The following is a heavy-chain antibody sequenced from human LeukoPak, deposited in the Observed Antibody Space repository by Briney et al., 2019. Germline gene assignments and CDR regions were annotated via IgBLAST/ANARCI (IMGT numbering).Heavy chain of an antibody. V-gene: IGHV3-30*04. D-gene: IGHD2-2*01. CDR3: ARTGDCSSTSCYLPFDY. CDR1: GFTFSTYA. CDR2: ISSDGSNK. J-gene: IGHJ4*02. Sequence: GGSLRLSCAASGFTFSTYAIHWVRQAPGKGLESVAIISSDGSNKYYGDSVKGRFTVSRDNSKNTLYLQMNSLRPEDTAVYYCARTGDCSSTSCYLPFDYWGQGTLVTVSS.